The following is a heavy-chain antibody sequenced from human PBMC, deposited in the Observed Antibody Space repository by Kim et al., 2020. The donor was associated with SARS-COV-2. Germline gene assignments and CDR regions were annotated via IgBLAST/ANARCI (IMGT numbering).Heavy chain of an antibody. V-gene: IGHV3-33*01. Sequence: GGSLRLSCAASGFTFSSYGMHWVRQAPGKGLEWVAVIWYDGSNKYYADSVKGRFTISRDNSKNTMSRQMKSMRAEATAVSSLCVSRDALDIWGQGTLFTV. CDR1: GFTFSSYG. CDR3: CVSRDALDI. CDR2: IWYDGSNK. D-gene: IGHD2-21*01. J-gene: IGHJ3*02.